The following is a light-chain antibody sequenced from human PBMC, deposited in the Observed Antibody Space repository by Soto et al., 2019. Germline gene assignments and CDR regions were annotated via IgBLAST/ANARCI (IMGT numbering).Light chain of an antibody. J-gene: IGKJ3*01. CDR1: QGISNY. Sequence: DIQMTQSPSSLSASVGDRVTITCRASQGISNYLAWYQQKPGKVPKLLIFAASTLQSGVPSRFSGSGSGTDFTLTISSLQPDDGATYYCQRYNSAPFTFGPGTTVHFK. CDR3: QRYNSAPFT. V-gene: IGKV1-27*01. CDR2: AAS.